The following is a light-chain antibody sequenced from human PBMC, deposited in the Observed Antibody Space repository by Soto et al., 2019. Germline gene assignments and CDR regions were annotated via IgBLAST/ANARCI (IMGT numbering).Light chain of an antibody. Sequence: EIVMTQSPVTLSVSPGERATLSCRASQSFSSSLALFQQKPGQAPRLLIYGASTRATGIPARFSGSGSWTEFTLTMSSLQSEDFAVYYCQQYNNWPRTFGQGTKREMK. J-gene: IGKJ2*01. CDR3: QQYNNWPRT. CDR2: GAS. CDR1: QSFSSS. V-gene: IGKV3-15*01.